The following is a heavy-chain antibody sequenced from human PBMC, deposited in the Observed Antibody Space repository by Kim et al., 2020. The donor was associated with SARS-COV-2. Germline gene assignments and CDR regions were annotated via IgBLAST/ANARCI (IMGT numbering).Heavy chain of an antibody. CDR3: SRTLETVRGYYHYNYGMDV. Sequence: GGSLRLSCTAFGFTFSGSVIHWVRQASGTGLEWVGRIRSKANSDATAYAESVKGRFTISRDDTEDTAYLQMDSLKTEDTAVYYCSRTLETVRGYYHYNYGMDVWGQGTTVTVSS. J-gene: IGHJ6*02. V-gene: IGHV3-73*01. D-gene: IGHD3-10*01. CDR2: IRSKANSDAT. CDR1: GFTFSGSV.